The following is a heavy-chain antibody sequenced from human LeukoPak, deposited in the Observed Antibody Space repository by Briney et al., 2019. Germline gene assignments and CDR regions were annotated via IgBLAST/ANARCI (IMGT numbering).Heavy chain of an antibody. J-gene: IGHJ4*02. CDR1: GFTFSSYA. V-gene: IGHV3-23*01. Sequence: PGGSLRLSCAASGFTFSSYAMSWVRQAPGKGLEWVSPISGSGASAHYAGSVKGRFTTSRDNSKNTLYLQMNSLTAEDTAVYYCAKGYSRTTANYFDYWGQGILVTVSS. CDR3: AKGYSRTTANYFDY. CDR2: ISGSGASA. D-gene: IGHD6-25*01.